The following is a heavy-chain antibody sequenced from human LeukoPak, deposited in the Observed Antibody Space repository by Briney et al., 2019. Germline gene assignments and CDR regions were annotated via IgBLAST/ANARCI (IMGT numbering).Heavy chain of an antibody. D-gene: IGHD3-22*01. CDR3: ARDSSPYYYDSSGWGDAY. J-gene: IGHJ4*02. CDR1: GGTFSSYA. V-gene: IGHV1-69*05. CDR2: IIPIFGTA. Sequence: ASVKVSCKASGGTFSSYAVSWERQAPGQGLEWMGRIIPIFGTANYAQKFQGRVTITTDESTSTAYTELSSLRSEDAAVYYCARDSSPYYYDSSGWGDAYWGQGTLVTVSS.